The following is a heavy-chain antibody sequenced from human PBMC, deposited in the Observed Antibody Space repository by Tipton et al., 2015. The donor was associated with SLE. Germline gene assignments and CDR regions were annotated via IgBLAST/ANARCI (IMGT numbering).Heavy chain of an antibody. CDR1: GGSISSDNYY. Sequence: TLSLTCTVSGGSISSDNYYWSWIRQPAGKGLEWIGYIYNTRSTNYNPSLKGRVTISVDTSQNQFSLKVTSVTAADTGVYYCARHQSFRGESYDFWSGLYHFDFWGRGTLVTVSS. CDR2: IYNTRST. V-gene: IGHV4-61*10. J-gene: IGHJ4*02. D-gene: IGHD3-3*01. CDR3: ARHQSFRGESYDFWSGLYHFDF.